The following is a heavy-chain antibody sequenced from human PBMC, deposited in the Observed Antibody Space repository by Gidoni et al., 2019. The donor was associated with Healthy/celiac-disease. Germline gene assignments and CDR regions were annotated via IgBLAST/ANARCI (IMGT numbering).Heavy chain of an antibody. J-gene: IGHJ4*02. Sequence: QVQLVQSGAEVKKPGASVKVSCKASGYTFTSYYMHWVRQAPGQGLEWMGIINPSGGSTSYAQKFQGRVTMTRDTSTSTVYMELSSLRSEDTAVYYCARGYCSGGSCRGYFDYWGQGTLVTVSS. D-gene: IGHD2-15*01. CDR2: INPSGGST. CDR1: GYTFTSYY. CDR3: ARGYCSGGSCRGYFDY. V-gene: IGHV1-46*03.